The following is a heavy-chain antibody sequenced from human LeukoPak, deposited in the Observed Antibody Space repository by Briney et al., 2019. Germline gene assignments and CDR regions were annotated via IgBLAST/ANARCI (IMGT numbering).Heavy chain of an antibody. CDR3: AREAYGSGSWGAFDI. J-gene: IGHJ3*02. Sequence: PSETLSLTCTVSGGSISSSSYYWGWIRQPPGKGLERIGSIYYSGSTYYNPSLKSRVTISVDTSKNQFSLKLSSVTAADTAVYYCAREAYGSGSWGAFDIWGQGTMVTVSS. CDR2: IYYSGST. CDR1: GGSISSSSYY. D-gene: IGHD3-10*01. V-gene: IGHV4-39*07.